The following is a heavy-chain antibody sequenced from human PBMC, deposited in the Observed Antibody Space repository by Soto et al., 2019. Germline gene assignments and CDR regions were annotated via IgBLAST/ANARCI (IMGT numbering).Heavy chain of an antibody. CDR1: GGSISSGGYS. V-gene: IGHV4-30-2*01. D-gene: IGHD4-4*01. Sequence: SETLSLTCAVSGGSISSGGYSWSWIRQPPGKGLEWIGYIYHSGSTYYNPSLKSRVTISVDRSKNQFSLKLSSVTAADTAVYYCARVSSYSNSGRYFDYWGQGTLVTVSS. CDR2: IYHSGST. J-gene: IGHJ4*02. CDR3: ARVSSYSNSGRYFDY.